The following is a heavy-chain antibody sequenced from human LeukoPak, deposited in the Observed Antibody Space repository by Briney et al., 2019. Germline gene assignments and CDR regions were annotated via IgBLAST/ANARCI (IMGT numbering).Heavy chain of an antibody. Sequence: PGGSLRLSCEASGFTFSTYPTHWVRQAPDKGLEWVAMISYHGSNEYYADSVKGRFTISRDNSKNTLYLQMNNPRVEDTAIYYCARVHDTTGYYHYFDSWGQGTLVTVSS. J-gene: IGHJ4*02. D-gene: IGHD3-9*01. CDR1: GFTFSTYP. CDR2: ISYHGSNE. CDR3: ARVHDTTGYYHYFDS. V-gene: IGHV3-30*04.